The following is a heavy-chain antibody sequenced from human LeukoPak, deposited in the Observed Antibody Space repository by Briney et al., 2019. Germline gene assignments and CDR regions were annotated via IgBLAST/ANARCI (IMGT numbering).Heavy chain of an antibody. D-gene: IGHD3-16*02. V-gene: IGHV1-8*01. CDR2: MNPNSGNT. CDR1: GYTFTSYD. CDR3: ARLSPPNYYYYYMDV. J-gene: IGHJ6*03. Sequence: GASVKDSCKASGYTFTSYDINWVRQATGQGLEWMGWMNPNSGNTGYAQKFQGRVTMTRNTSISTAYMELSSLRSEDTAVYYCARLSPPNYYYYYMDVWGKGTTVTVSS.